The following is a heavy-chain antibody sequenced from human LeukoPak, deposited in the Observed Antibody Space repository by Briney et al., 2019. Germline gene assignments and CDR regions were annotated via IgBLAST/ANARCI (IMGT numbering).Heavy chain of an antibody. CDR1: GGTFSSYA. CDR3: ARARPNSPLLRYFDWLPSRDAYFDY. Sequence: GASVKVPCKASGGTFSSYAISWVRQAPGQGLEWMGGIIPIIGTANYAQKLQGRVTITADKSTSTAYMELSSLRSEDTAVYYCARARPNSPLLRYFDWLPSRDAYFDYWGQGTLVTVSS. D-gene: IGHD3-9*01. CDR2: IIPIIGTA. J-gene: IGHJ4*02. V-gene: IGHV1-69*06.